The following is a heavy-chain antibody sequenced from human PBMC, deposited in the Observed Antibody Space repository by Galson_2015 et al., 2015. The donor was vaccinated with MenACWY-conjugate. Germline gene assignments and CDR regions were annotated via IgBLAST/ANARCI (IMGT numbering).Heavy chain of an antibody. D-gene: IGHD3-10*01. CDR3: ARERWVRGVFFDQ. J-gene: IGHJ4*02. CDR1: GFTFSSSW. V-gene: IGHV3-7*01. CDR2: IKQDGSEK. Sequence: SLRLSCAASGFTFSSSWMSWVRQAPGKELEWVASIKQDGSEKYLVDSVKGRFTISRDNAENSLFLQMNSLRAEDTAVYYCARERWVRGVFFDQWGQGTLVTVSS.